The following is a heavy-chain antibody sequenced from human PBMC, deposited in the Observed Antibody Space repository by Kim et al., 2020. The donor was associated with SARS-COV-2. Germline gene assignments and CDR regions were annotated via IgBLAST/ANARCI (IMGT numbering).Heavy chain of an antibody. Sequence: GGSLRLSCAASGFTFSSYAMSWVRQAPGKGLEWVSTISTTGSNTYHSYSVEGRLVVSRDNSKNTLYLQMNSLTAEDTAVYYCAYDFGGYKYVVDVWGQRT. J-gene: IGHJ6*02. D-gene: IGHD3-3*01. CDR3: AYDFGGYKYVVDV. CDR1: GFTFSSYA. CDR2: ISTTGSNT. V-gene: IGHV3-23*01.